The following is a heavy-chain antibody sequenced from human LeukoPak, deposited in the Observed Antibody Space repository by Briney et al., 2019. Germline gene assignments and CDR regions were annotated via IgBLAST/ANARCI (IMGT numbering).Heavy chain of an antibody. CDR3: ARSNQADDY. CDR1: GFTFSSYW. D-gene: IGHD1-14*01. Sequence: GRSLRLSCPASGFTFSSYWMHWVRQVPGKGLVWVARINPGGSSITYADSVKGRFTISRDNAKNTLYLQMDSLRAEDTGVYYCARSNQADDYWGQGTLVTVSS. CDR2: INPGGSSI. V-gene: IGHV3-74*01. J-gene: IGHJ4*02.